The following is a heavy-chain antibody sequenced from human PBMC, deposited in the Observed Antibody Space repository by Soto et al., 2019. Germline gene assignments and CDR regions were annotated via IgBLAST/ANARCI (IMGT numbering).Heavy chain of an antibody. CDR1: GGSISSGDYY. J-gene: IGHJ4*02. CDR3: ATVYEDWNEVRRYYFDY. CDR2: IYYSGST. Sequence: QVQLQESGPGLVKPSQTLSLTCTVSGGSISSGDYYWSWIRQPPGKGLEWIGYIYYSGSTYYNPSLKSRVTISVNTSKNQFSLKLISVPAADTAVYYCATVYEDWNEVRRYYFDYWGQGTLVTVSS. V-gene: IGHV4-30-4*01. D-gene: IGHD1-1*01.